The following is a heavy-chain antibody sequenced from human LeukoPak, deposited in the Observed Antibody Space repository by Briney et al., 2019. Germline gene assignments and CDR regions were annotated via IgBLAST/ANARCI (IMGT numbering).Heavy chain of an antibody. CDR1: GFTFSSYG. Sequence: GGTLRLSCAASGFTFSSYGMSWVRQAPGKGLEWVSAISGSGGSTYYADSVKGRFTISRDNSKNTLYLQMNSLRAEDTAVYYCAKSYGSGSYYNVDYMDVWGKGTTVTISS. V-gene: IGHV3-23*01. CDR2: ISGSGGST. CDR3: AKSYGSGSYYNVDYMDV. D-gene: IGHD3-10*01. J-gene: IGHJ6*03.